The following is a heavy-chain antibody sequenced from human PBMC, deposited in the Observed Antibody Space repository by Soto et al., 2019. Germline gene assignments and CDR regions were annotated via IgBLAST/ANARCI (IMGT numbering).Heavy chain of an antibody. J-gene: IGHJ4*02. Sequence: EVQLVQSGAEVKKPGESLRISCKGSGYSFTSYWISWVRQMPGKGLGWMGRIDPSDSYTNYSPSFQGHVTISADKSISTDYLQWSSLKASDTAMYYCASPSHYSGYGGEFDYWGQGTLVTVSS. CDR3: ASPSHYSGYGGEFDY. CDR1: GYSFTSYW. V-gene: IGHV5-10-1*03. D-gene: IGHD5-12*01. CDR2: IDPSDSYT.